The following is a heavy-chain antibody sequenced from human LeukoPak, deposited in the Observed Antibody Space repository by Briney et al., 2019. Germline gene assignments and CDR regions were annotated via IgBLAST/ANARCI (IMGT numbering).Heavy chain of an antibody. CDR3: AREVNDIAVAGPYYYYYGMDV. D-gene: IGHD6-19*01. V-gene: IGHV4-59*12. Sequence: PETLSLTCTVSGGSISSYYWSWIRQPPGKGLEWIGYIYYSGSTYYNPSLKSRVTISVDTSKNQFSLKLSSVTAADTAVYYCAREVNDIAVAGPYYYYYGMDVWGQGTTVTVSS. J-gene: IGHJ6*02. CDR2: IYYSGST. CDR1: GGSISSYY.